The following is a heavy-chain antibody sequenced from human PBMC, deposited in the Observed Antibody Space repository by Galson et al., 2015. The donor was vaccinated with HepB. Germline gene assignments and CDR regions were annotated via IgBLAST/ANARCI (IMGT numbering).Heavy chain of an antibody. V-gene: IGHV3-7*04. CDR2: INQDASGE. Sequence: SLRLSCAASGFTFGGYWMSWVRQAPGKGLEWVANINQDASGENYVDSVKGRFTISRDNARNSLYLQMNTLRADDTALYYCARGRVALAPFDYWGQGTLVTVSS. CDR3: ARGRVALAPFDY. CDR1: GFTFGGYW. D-gene: IGHD3-3*02. J-gene: IGHJ4*02.